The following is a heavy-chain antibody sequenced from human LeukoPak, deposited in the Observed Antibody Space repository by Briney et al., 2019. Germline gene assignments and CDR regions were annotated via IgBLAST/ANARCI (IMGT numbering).Heavy chain of an antibody. D-gene: IGHD6-13*01. CDR3: ARGTGSSWYSWFDP. V-gene: IGHV4-59*01. CDR2: IYYSGST. J-gene: IGHJ5*02. CDR1: GGSFSGYY. Sequence: SETLSLTCAVYGGSFSGYYWSWIRQPPGKGLEWIGYIYYSGSTNYNPSLRSRVTISVDTSKNQFSLKLSSVTAADTAVYYCARGTGSSWYSWFDPWGQGTLVTVSS.